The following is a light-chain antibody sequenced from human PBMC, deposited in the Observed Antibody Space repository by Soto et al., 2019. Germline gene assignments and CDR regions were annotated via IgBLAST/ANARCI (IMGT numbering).Light chain of an antibody. Sequence: IMLTQSPATLSLSPMEIGSLSFLASQSVRSYLAWYQQKPGQAPRLLIYGASTRATGIPARFSGSGSGTDFTLTISRLEPEDFAVYYCQQYDSSPITFGQGTRLEIK. CDR2: GAS. V-gene: IGKV3-20*01. CDR3: QQYDSSPIT. J-gene: IGKJ5*01. CDR1: QSVRSY.